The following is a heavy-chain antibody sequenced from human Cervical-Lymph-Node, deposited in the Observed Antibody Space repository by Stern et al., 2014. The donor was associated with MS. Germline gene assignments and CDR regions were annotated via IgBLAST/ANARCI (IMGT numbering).Heavy chain of an antibody. D-gene: IGHD5-12*01. V-gene: IGHV4-4*02. Sequence: QLQLQESGPGLVKPSGTLSLTCAVSGDSISSDNWWSWVRQPPGKGLEWLGEIHHSESTNYNPSLKSRLTFSVDKSKNNFSLRLSSVTAADTAVYYCARVSISGYDYFDPWGQGTLITVSS. J-gene: IGHJ5*02. CDR1: GDSISSDNW. CDR2: IHHSEST. CDR3: ARVSISGYDYFDP.